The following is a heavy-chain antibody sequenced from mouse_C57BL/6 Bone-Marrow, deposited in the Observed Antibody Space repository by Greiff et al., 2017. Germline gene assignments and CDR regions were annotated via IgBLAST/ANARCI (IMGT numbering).Heavy chain of an antibody. Sequence: VQLQQPGAELVRPGTSVKLSCKASGYTFTSYWMHWVEQRPGQGLEWIGVIDPSDSYTNYNQKFKGKATLTVDTSSSTAYMQLSSLTSEDSAVYYCANPTLDYWGQGTSVTVSS. CDR3: ANPTLDY. D-gene: IGHD1-1*01. CDR1: GYTFTSYW. J-gene: IGHJ4*01. V-gene: IGHV1-59*01. CDR2: IDPSDSYT.